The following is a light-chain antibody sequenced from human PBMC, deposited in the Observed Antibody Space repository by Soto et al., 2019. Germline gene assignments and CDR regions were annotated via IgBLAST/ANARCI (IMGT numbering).Light chain of an antibody. CDR2: GAS. Sequence: VIAXXPPSLSVPQEERATLTYRASQSVSSNLVWYQQKPGQTPRLLIYGASTRATGIPARFSGSGSGTEFTLTISSLQSEDFAVYYCQQYNNWPRTFGQGTKVAIK. CDR1: QSVSSN. CDR3: QQYNNWPRT. J-gene: IGKJ1*01. V-gene: IGKV3-15*01.